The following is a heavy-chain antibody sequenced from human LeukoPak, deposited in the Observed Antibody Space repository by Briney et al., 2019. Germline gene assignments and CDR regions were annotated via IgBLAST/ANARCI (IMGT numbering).Heavy chain of an antibody. J-gene: IGHJ3*02. CDR2: INHSGST. CDR3: ARGGPQILRRRAFDI. Sequence: SETLSLTCAVYGGSFSGYYWSWIRQPPGKGLEWIGEINHSGSTNYNPSLKSRLTLSVDTSKNQFSLKLSSVTAADTAVYSCARGGPQILRRRAFDIWGQGTMVTVSS. D-gene: IGHD3-16*01. CDR1: GGSFSGYY. V-gene: IGHV4-34*01.